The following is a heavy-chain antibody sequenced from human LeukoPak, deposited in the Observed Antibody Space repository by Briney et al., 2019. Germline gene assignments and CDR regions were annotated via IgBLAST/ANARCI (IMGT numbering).Heavy chain of an antibody. V-gene: IGHV1-18*01. CDR2: ISAYNGNT. J-gene: IGHJ3*02. CDR3: ARIPLMITFGGVIGWGAFDI. CDR1: GYTFTSYG. D-gene: IGHD3-16*02. Sequence: GESLKISCKASGYTFTSYGISWVRQAPGQGLEWMGWISAYNGNTNYAQKLQGRVTMTTDTSTSTAYMELRSLRSDDTAVYYCARIPLMITFGGVIGWGAFDIWGQGTMVTVSS.